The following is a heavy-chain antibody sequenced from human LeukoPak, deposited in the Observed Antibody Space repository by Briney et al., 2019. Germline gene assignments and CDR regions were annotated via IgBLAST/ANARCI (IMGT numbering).Heavy chain of an antibody. Sequence: GGSLRLSCAASGFTFSSYWMSWVRQAPGKGLEWVANIKQDGSEKYYVDSVKGRFTISRDNAKNSLYLQMNSLRAEDTAVYYCARDDLYVAYYYEYYGMDVWGQGTTVTVSS. CDR3: ARDDLYVAYYYEYYGMDV. V-gene: IGHV3-7*01. CDR2: IKQDGSEK. CDR1: GFTFSSYW. D-gene: IGHD3-16*01. J-gene: IGHJ6*02.